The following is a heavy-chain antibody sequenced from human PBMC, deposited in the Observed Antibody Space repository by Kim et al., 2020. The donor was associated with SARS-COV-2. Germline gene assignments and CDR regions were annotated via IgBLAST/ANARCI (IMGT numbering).Heavy chain of an antibody. Sequence: NDYAVSVKSRLTINPDTSKNQFALQLNSVTPEDTAVYYCAREVNPNWFDPWGQGTLVTVSS. J-gene: IGHJ5*02. V-gene: IGHV6-1*01. CDR2: N. D-gene: IGHD2-21*01. CDR3: AREVNPNWFDP.